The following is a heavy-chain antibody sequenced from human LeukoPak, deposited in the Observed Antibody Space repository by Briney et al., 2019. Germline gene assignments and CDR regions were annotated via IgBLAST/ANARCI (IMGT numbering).Heavy chain of an antibody. J-gene: IGHJ4*02. Sequence: ALVKVSCKASGYTFSNYAISWVRQAPGQGLEWMGWISGYNGNTNYAQKLQGRVTMTTDTSTSTAYMELRSLRSDDTAVYYCARALDSSSWWDYWGQGTLVTVSS. D-gene: IGHD6-13*01. CDR2: ISGYNGNT. CDR1: GYTFSNYA. V-gene: IGHV1-18*01. CDR3: ARALDSSSWWDY.